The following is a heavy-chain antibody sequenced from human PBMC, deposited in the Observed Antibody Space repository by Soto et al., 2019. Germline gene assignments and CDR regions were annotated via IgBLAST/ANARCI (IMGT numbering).Heavy chain of an antibody. V-gene: IGHV4-59*01. CDR1: GGSISSYY. D-gene: IGHD3-16*01. Sequence: SETLSLTCTVSGGSISSYYWSWIRQPPGKGLEWIGYIYYSGSTNYNPSLKSRVTISVDTSKNQFSLKLSSVTAADTAVYYCARVGGYYDYVWGLDYWGQGTLVTVSS. J-gene: IGHJ4*02. CDR2: IYYSGST. CDR3: ARVGGYYDYVWGLDY.